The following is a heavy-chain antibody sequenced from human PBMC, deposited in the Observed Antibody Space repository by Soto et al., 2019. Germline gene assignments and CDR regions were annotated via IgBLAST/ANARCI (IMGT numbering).Heavy chain of an antibody. V-gene: IGHV3-23*01. CDR3: AKEGYSSSWYRAGGWFDP. D-gene: IGHD6-13*01. J-gene: IGHJ5*02. CDR1: GFTFSSYA. CDR2: ISGSGGST. Sequence: EVQLLESGGGLVQPGGSLRLSCAASGFTFSSYAMSWVRQAPGKGLEWVSAISGSGGSTYYADSVKGRFTISRDNSKNTLYLQMNSLRAEDMAVYYCAKEGYSSSWYRAGGWFDPWGQGTLVTVSS.